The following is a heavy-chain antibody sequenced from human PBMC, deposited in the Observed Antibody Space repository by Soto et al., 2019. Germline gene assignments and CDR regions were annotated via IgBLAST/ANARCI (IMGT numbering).Heavy chain of an antibody. J-gene: IGHJ6*02. D-gene: IGHD6-19*01. Sequence: QVQLVQSGAEVKKPGASVKVSCKASGYTFTSYAMHWVRQAPGQRLEWMGWINAGNGNTKYSQKFQGRVTITRDTYASTAYMELSSLRSEDTAVYYCASLPGIAVAGTLNGMDVWGQGTTVTVSS. CDR2: INAGNGNT. CDR1: GYTFTSYA. CDR3: ASLPGIAVAGTLNGMDV. V-gene: IGHV1-3*01.